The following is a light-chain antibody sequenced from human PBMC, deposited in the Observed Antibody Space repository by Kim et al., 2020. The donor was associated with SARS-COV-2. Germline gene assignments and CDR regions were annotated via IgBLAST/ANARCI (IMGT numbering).Light chain of an antibody. CDR3: QHYNNWPRT. CDR1: QSVNSN. CDR2: GAS. Sequence: EIVMTQSPATLSVSPGERATLSCRASQSVNSNLAWYQHNPGQAPRLLIHGASTRATGIPARFSGSGSGTEFTLTISSLQSEDFAVYYCQHYNNWPRTFGQGTKVDIK. J-gene: IGKJ1*01. V-gene: IGKV3-15*01.